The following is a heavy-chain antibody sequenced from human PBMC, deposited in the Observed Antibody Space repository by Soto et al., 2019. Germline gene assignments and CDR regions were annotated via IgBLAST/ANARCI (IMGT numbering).Heavy chain of an antibody. Sequence: GGSLRLSCAASGFTFSSYWMHWVRPAPGKGLVWVSRINSDGSSTSYADSVKGRFTISRDNAKNTLYLQMNSLRAEDTAVYYCAREVYSSSWYSAFDIWGQGTMVTVSS. CDR3: AREVYSSSWYSAFDI. V-gene: IGHV3-74*01. CDR1: GFTFSSYW. D-gene: IGHD6-13*01. CDR2: INSDGSST. J-gene: IGHJ3*02.